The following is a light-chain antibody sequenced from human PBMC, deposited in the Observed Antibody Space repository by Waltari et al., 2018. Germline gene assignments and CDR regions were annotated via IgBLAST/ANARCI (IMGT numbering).Light chain of an antibody. Sequence: QSALTQPASVSGSPGQSVTIPCTGSSSDVGGYDFVSWYQHLLGKAPKLMLYYVSNRPSRVSDRFSGYKSGNTASLTLSGRQTEDEADYYCSSVARSGTPLYVFGTGTKVTVL. J-gene: IGLJ1*01. CDR1: SSDVGGYDF. V-gene: IGLV2-14*03. CDR3: SSVARSGTPLYV. CDR2: YVS.